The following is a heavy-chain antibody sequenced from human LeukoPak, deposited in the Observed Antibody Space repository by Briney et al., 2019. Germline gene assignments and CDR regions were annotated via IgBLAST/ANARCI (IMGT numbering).Heavy chain of an antibody. D-gene: IGHD5-18*01. CDR3: ARDRGYSTFDM. CDR2: IKQDGSEK. V-gene: IGHV3-7*05. J-gene: IGHJ3*02. Sequence: GGSLRLSCAASGFTFSSYWMSWVRQAPGKGLEWVANIKQDGSEKYYVDSVKGRFTISRDNAKNSLCLQMNSLGAEDTAVYYCARDRGYSTFDMWGQGTMVTVSS. CDR1: GFTFSSYW.